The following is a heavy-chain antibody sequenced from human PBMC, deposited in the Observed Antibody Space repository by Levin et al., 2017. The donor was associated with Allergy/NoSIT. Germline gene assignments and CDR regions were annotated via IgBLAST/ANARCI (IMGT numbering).Heavy chain of an antibody. CDR3: ARGPPAYYGSGSFPPYYYDYNGMDV. V-gene: IGHV3-48*02. J-gene: IGHJ6*02. Sequence: GESLKISCAASGFTFSSYSMNWVRQAPGKGLEWVSYISSSTSTIYYVDSVKGRFTISRDNAKSSLFLQMNSLRDEDTAVYYCARGPPAYYGSGSFPPYYYDYNGMDVWGQGTTVTVSS. CDR1: GFTFSSYS. CDR2: ISSSTSTI. D-gene: IGHD3-10*01.